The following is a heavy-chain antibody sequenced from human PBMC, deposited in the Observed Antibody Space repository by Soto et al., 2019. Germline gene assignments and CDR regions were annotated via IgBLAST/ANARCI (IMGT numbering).Heavy chain of an antibody. Sequence: PPRLSCVASGFSFSDYSITWMRQAPGGWLELVSCISNRVISIYNADAVKGRFTISRDNAKNSRYLKMNSLRAEDTAVYYCARDPNGGYDLDYYFDYCGQGTLVTVSS. J-gene: IGHJ4*02. D-gene: IGHD5-12*01. CDR3: ARDPNGGYDLDYYFDY. V-gene: IGHV3-11*01. CDR1: GFSFSDYS. CDR2: ISNRVISI.